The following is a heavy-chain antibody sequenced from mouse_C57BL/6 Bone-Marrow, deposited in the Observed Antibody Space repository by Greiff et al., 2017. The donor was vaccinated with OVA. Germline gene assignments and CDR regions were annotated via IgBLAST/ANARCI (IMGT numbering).Heavy chain of an antibody. J-gene: IGHJ4*01. Sequence: EVQLQESEGGLVQPGSSMKLSCTASGFTFSDYYMAWVRQVPEKGLEWVANINYDGSSTYYLDSLKSRFIISRDHAKNILYLQMSSLKSEDTATYYCAREMNYYGSSYDYYAMDYWGQGTSVTVSS. CDR1: GFTFSDYY. CDR3: AREMNYYGSSYDYYAMDY. D-gene: IGHD1-1*01. CDR2: INYDGSST. V-gene: IGHV5-16*01.